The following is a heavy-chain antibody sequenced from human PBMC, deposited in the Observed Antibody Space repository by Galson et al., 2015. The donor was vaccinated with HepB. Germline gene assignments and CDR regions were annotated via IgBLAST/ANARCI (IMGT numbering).Heavy chain of an antibody. Sequence: SVKVSCKASGYTFTGHHIRWVRQAPGQGLEWMGWIYPNNGDTNYAQKFKGRVTLTRDTSATTAYMELSSLTSEDTAVYYCASATWSSFDDFDYWGQGTQVTVS. CDR3: ASATWSSFDDFDY. CDR2: IYPNNGDT. CDR1: GYTFTGHH. J-gene: IGHJ4*02. V-gene: IGHV1-2*02. D-gene: IGHD3-3*01.